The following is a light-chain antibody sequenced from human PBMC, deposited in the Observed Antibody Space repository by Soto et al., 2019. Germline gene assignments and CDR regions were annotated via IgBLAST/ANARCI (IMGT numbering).Light chain of an antibody. CDR3: AAWDDSLSGPV. J-gene: IGLJ3*02. V-gene: IGLV1-47*01. Sequence: QSVLTQPPSASGTPGQRVTISCSGSSSNIGSNSVYWYQQLPGTAPKLLIYRSNQRPSGVPDRFSGSKSGTSASLAISGLRSADEADYYCAAWDDSLSGPVFGGGTKLTVL. CDR2: RSN. CDR1: SSNIGSNS.